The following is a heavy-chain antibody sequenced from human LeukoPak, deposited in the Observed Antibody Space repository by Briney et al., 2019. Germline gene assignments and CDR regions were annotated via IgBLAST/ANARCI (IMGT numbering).Heavy chain of an antibody. Sequence: GGSLTLSCAASGFTSSSYAMSWVREAPARGLEWVSSLRGNGDTFYADSVKGWFTLSRDDSRNTVYLQLNNLRVEDTAVYYCAKGAVAGPLGLTDYWGQGTLVTVSS. CDR3: AKGAVAGPLGLTDY. CDR1: GFTSSSYA. D-gene: IGHD6-19*01. CDR2: LRGNGDT. J-gene: IGHJ4*02. V-gene: IGHV3-23*01.